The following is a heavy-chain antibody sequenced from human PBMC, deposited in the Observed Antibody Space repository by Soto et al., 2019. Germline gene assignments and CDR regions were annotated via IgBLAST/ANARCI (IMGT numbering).Heavy chain of an antibody. V-gene: IGHV1-69*12. Sequence: QVQLVQSGAEVKKPGSSVKVSCKASGGTFSSYAISWVRQAPGQGLEWMGGIIPIFGTANYAQKFQGRVTITADESTSTAYMELGSLRSDDTAVYYCARGYGGNLPYWYFDLWGRGTLVTVSS. CDR3: ARGYGGNLPYWYFDL. CDR2: IIPIFGTA. CDR1: GGTFSSYA. D-gene: IGHD2-21*02. J-gene: IGHJ2*01.